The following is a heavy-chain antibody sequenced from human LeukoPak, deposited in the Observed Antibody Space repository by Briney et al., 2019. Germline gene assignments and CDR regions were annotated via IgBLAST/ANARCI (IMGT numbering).Heavy chain of an antibody. CDR1: GFTFNDFA. Sequence: PGGSLRLSCAASGFTFNDFAMTWVRQAPGKGLEWVSSIGDAGTYYADSVKGRFTISRDNSKNTLYLQMNSLRAEDTALYYCVKDAVIVPTGWFDPWGQGTLVTVSS. D-gene: IGHD5-12*01. V-gene: IGHV3-23*01. J-gene: IGHJ5*02. CDR3: VKDAVIVPTGWFDP. CDR2: IGDAGT.